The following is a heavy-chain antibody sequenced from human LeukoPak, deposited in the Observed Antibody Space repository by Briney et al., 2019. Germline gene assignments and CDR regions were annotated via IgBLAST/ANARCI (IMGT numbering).Heavy chain of an antibody. J-gene: IGHJ4*02. CDR2: ISAYNGNT. D-gene: IGHD6-6*01. CDR1: GYTFTSYG. V-gene: IGHV1-18*01. CDR3: ARDPGSIAARPNDY. Sequence: GASVKVSCKASGYTFTSYGISWVRQAPGQGLEWMGWISAYNGNTNYAQKLQGRVTMTTDTSTSTDYMELRSLRSDDTDVYYCARDPGSIAARPNDYWGQGTLVTVSS.